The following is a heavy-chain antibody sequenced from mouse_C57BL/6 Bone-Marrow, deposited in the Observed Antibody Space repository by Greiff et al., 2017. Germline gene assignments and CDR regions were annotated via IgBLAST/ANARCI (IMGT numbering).Heavy chain of an antibody. V-gene: IGHV1-81*01. Sequence: QVQLQQSGAELARPGASVKLSCKASGYTFTSYGISWVKQRTGQGLEWIGEIYPRSGNTYYTEKFKGKATLTADKSSSTAYMELRSLTSEDSAVYFCARRNYYGSYWGQGTTLTVSS. CDR3: ARRNYYGSY. CDR1: GYTFTSYG. J-gene: IGHJ2*01. CDR2: IYPRSGNT. D-gene: IGHD1-1*01.